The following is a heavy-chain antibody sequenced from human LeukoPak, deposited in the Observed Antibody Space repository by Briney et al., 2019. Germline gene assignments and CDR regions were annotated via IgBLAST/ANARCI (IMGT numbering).Heavy chain of an antibody. CDR1: GFTFCGCE. CDR3: ARDQIGGAYFDY. D-gene: IGHD3-16*01. Sequence: GGSLRLSCAASGFTFCGCEMNWVRQAPGKGLEWVSYISSSGRTIYYADSVQGRFTISRDNAKNSLFLQMNSLRAEDTAVYYCARDQIGGAYFDYWGQGTLVTVSS. V-gene: IGHV3-48*03. J-gene: IGHJ4*02. CDR2: ISSSGRTI.